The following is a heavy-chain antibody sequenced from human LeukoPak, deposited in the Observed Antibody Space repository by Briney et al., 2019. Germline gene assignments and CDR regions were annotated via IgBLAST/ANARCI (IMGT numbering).Heavy chain of an antibody. J-gene: IGHJ4*02. CDR1: GFTFGDYA. V-gene: IGHV3-49*04. CDR3: TRGFARLRYFDWLAN. CDR2: IRSKAYGGTT. Sequence: GGSLRLSCTASGFTFGDYAMSWDRQAPGKGMEWVGLIRSKAYGGTTENAASVKGRFTTSRDDSKSIAYLQMNSLKTEDTAVYYCTRGFARLRYFDWLANWGQGTLVTVSS. D-gene: IGHD3-9*01.